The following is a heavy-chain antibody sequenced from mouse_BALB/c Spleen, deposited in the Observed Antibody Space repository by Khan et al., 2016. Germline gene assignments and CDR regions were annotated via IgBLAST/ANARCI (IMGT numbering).Heavy chain of an antibody. D-gene: IGHD2-3*01. CDR1: GDSITSGY. J-gene: IGHJ2*01. Sequence: EMQLQESGPSLVKPSQTLSLTCSVTGDSITSGYWNWIRKFPGNNLEYMGYISYSDDTYYNPSLESRISITRDTSKNQYYLQLISVTTEDTATYYCATYDGYYFDYWGQGTTLTVSS. CDR3: ATYDGYYFDY. V-gene: IGHV3-8*02. CDR2: ISYSDDT.